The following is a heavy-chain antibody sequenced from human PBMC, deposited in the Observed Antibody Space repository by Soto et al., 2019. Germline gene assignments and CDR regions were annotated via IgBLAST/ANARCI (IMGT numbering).Heavy chain of an antibody. V-gene: IGHV3-9*01. J-gene: IGHJ5*02. CDR2: ISWNSGSI. D-gene: IGHD3-3*01. CDR1: GFTFDDYA. Sequence: EVQLVESGGGLVQPGRSLRLSCAASGFTFDDYAMHWVRQAPGKGLEWVSGISWNSGSIGYADSVKGRFTISRDNAKNSLYLQMNSLRAEDTALYYCAKDSMFTITSSWFDPWGQGTLVTVSS. CDR3: AKDSMFTITSSWFDP.